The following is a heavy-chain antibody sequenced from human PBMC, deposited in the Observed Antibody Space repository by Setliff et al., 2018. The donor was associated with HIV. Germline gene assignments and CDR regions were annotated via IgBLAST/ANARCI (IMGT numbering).Heavy chain of an antibody. Sequence: LSLTCTVSGGSISTYYWSWIRQPPGKGLEWIGSIYFTGSSDNNPSLKSRVTLSVDTSKHQFSLKLSSVTAADTAVYYCARTRGYCSATSCYALRGPDYWGQGTLVTVSS. J-gene: IGHJ4*02. CDR1: GGSISTYY. V-gene: IGHV4-59*01. D-gene: IGHD2-2*01. CDR2: IYFTGSS. CDR3: ARTRGYCSATSCYALRGPDY.